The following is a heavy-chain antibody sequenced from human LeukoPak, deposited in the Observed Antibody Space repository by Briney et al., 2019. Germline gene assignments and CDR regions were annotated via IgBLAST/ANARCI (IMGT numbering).Heavy chain of an antibody. CDR2: ISGSGGST. Sequence: PGGSLRLSCAASGFTFSSYAMTWVRQAPGKGLEWVSAISGSGGSTYYADSVKGRFTISRDNSKNTLYLQMNSLRAEDTAVYYCAKDSTRVVVAATLVYWGQGTLVTVSS. D-gene: IGHD2-15*01. V-gene: IGHV3-23*01. CDR1: GFTFSSYA. J-gene: IGHJ4*02. CDR3: AKDSTRVVVAATLVY.